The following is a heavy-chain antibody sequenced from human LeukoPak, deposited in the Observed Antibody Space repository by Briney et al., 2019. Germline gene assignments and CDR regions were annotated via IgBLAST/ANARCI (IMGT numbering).Heavy chain of an antibody. CDR2: INPNSGGT. J-gene: IGHJ4*02. CDR3: ARDEKGGYNNR. V-gene: IGHV1-2*06. Sequence: ASVKVSCKASGYTFTGYYMHWVRQAPGQGLEWMGRINPNSGGTNYAQKFQGRVTMTRDASISTAYMELSRLRSDDTAVYYCARDEKGGYNNRWGQGTLVTVSS. D-gene: IGHD5-24*01. CDR1: GYTFTGYY.